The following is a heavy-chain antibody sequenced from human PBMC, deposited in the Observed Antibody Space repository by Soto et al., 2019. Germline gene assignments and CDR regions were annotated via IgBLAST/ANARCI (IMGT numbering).Heavy chain of an antibody. Sequence: QVQLQQWGAGLLKPSETLSLTCGVYGGPFNGFYWSWVRQPPGKGLEWIGEINDRESNYSPSLKSRLSISTDASKKQFSRKLTSVTAADTAVYYCARLRWLNPPTRPEHYFYGMDVWGQGTSVIVSS. CDR1: GGPFNGFY. D-gene: IGHD5-12*01. J-gene: IGHJ6*02. V-gene: IGHV4-34*01. CDR3: ARLRWLNPPTRPEHYFYGMDV. CDR2: INDRES.